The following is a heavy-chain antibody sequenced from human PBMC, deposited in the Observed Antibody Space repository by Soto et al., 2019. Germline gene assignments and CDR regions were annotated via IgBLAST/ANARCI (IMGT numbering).Heavy chain of an antibody. CDR2: ISYDGSNK. V-gene: IGHV3-30*14. D-gene: IGHD1-26*01. Sequence: PGGSLRLSCAASGFTFSSCAMHWVRQAPGKGLEWVALISYDGSNKYYADSVKGRFTISRDNSKNTLYLQMNSLGAEDTAVYYCARDFVVGGPTINYYYGMDVWGQGTTVTVSS. J-gene: IGHJ6*02. CDR3: ARDFVVGGPTINYYYGMDV. CDR1: GFTFSSCA.